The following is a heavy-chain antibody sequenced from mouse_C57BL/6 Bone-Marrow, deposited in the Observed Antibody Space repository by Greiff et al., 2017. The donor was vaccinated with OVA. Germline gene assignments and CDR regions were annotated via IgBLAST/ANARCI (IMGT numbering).Heavy chain of an antibody. CDR3: ARWLLRRGDY. J-gene: IGHJ2*01. D-gene: IGHD2-3*01. CDR1: GYTFTSYW. V-gene: IGHV1-64*01. Sequence: QVQLKQPGAELVKPGASVKLSCKASGYTFTSYWMHWVKQRPGQGLEWIGMIHPNSGSTNYNEKFKSKATLTVDKSSSTAYMQLSSLTSEDSAVYYCARWLLRRGDYWGQGTTLTVSS. CDR2: IHPNSGST.